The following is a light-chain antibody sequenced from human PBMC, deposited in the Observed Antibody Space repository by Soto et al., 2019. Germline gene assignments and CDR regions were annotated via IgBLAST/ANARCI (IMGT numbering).Light chain of an antibody. CDR2: GAS. V-gene: IGKV3-20*01. J-gene: IGKJ2*01. CDR1: QSVSSSY. Sequence: EIVLTQSPGTLSLSPGERATLSCRASQSVSSSYLAWYQQKPGQAPRLLIYGASSRATGIPDRFSGSGSGTDFTLTISSLEPEDFAVYYCQQYSSSPPRTFGQGTKLEIK. CDR3: QQYSSSPPRT.